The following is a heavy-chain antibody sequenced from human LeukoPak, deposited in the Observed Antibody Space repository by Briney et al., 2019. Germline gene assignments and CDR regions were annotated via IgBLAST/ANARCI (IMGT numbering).Heavy chain of an antibody. CDR2: ISAYNGNT. CDR3: ARDLPRITMVRGVIADWFDP. Sequence: ASVKVSCKASGYTFTSYGSSWVRQAPGQGLEWMGWISAYNGNTNYAQKLQGRVTMTTDTSTSTAYMELRSLRSDDTAVYYCARDLPRITMVRGVIADWFDPWGQGTLVTVSS. CDR1: GYTFTSYG. J-gene: IGHJ5*02. D-gene: IGHD3-10*01. V-gene: IGHV1-18*01.